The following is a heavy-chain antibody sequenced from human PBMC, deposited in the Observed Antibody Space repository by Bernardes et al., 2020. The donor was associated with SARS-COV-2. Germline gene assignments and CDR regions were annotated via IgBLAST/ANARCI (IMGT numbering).Heavy chain of an antibody. V-gene: IGHV3-23*01. CDR3: AKERRYNSAWYPIQFDY. CDR2: ITGSDGTT. Sequence: GFLSPSRAASGFTLSRYAMTWVRPAPGKGLEWVSAITGSDGTTYYADSVKGRFTISRDNSKNTLYLQMNSLRAEDTAVYFCAKERRYNSAWYPIQFDYWGQGTLVTVSS. CDR1: GFTLSRYA. D-gene: IGHD6-19*01. J-gene: IGHJ4*02.